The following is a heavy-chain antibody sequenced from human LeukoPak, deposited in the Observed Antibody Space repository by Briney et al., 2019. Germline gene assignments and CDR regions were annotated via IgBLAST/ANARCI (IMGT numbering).Heavy chain of an antibody. CDR1: GFTFSSYA. CDR2: ISGSGGST. J-gene: IGHJ4*02. V-gene: IGHV3-23*01. CDR3: ATRNYYDSSGSAPPRLEY. Sequence: GGSLRLSCAASGFTFSSYAMSWVRQAPGKGLEWVSAISGSGGSTYYADSVKGRFTISRDNSKNTLYLQMNSLRAEDTAVYYCATRNYYDSSGSAPPRLEYWGQGTLVTVSS. D-gene: IGHD3-22*01.